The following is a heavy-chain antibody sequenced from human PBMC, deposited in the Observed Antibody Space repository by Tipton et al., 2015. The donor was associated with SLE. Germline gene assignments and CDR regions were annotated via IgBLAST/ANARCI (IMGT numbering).Heavy chain of an antibody. D-gene: IGHD6-19*01. V-gene: IGHV3-66*01. CDR2: IYSGGST. Sequence: SLRLSCAASGFTVSSNYMNWVRQAPGKGLEWVSVIYSGGSTYYADSVKGRFTISRDNSKNTLYLQMNSLRAEDTAVYYCARYFPAGLYSSGWSWGQGTLVTVSS. CDR1: GFTVSSNY. J-gene: IGHJ5*02. CDR3: ARYFPAGLYSSGWS.